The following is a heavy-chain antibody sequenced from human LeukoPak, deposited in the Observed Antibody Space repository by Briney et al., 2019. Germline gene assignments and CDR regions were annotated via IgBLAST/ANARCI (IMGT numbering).Heavy chain of an antibody. V-gene: IGHV3-30*18. CDR1: GFTFSSYG. D-gene: IGHD6-13*01. Sequence: GGSLRLSCAASGFTFSSYGMHWVRQAPGKGLEWVAVISYDGSKKYYADSVKGRFTISRDNSKNTLYLQMNSLRAEDTAVYYCAKGAGYSSSWYWFDYWGQGTLVTVSS. CDR2: ISYDGSKK. J-gene: IGHJ4*02. CDR3: AKGAGYSSSWYWFDY.